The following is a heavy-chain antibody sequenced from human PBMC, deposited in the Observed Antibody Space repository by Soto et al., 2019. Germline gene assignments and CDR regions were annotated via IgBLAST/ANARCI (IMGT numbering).Heavy chain of an antibody. D-gene: IGHD3-22*01. J-gene: IGHJ5*02. CDR3: ARVQYYYDSSGYYGGNWFDP. CDR2: IIPIFGTA. Sequence: AASVKVSCKASGGTFSSYAISWVRQAPGQGLEWMGGIIPIFGTANYAQKFQGRVTITADESTSTAYMELSSLRSEDTAVYYCARVQYYYDSSGYYGGNWFDPWGQGTLVTVSS. CDR1: GGTFSSYA. V-gene: IGHV1-69*13.